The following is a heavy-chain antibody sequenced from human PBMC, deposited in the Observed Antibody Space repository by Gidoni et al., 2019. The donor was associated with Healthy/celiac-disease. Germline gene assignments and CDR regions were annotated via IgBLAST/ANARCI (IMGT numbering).Heavy chain of an antibody. CDR2: IDWDDDK. D-gene: IGHD6-13*01. J-gene: IGHJ6*02. V-gene: IGHV2-70*01. CDR3: ARIIASAGTTYGMDV. Sequence: QVTLRASGPALVKPTRTLTLTCTFSGFSPSTSGMCVSWIRPPPGKALEWLALIDWDDDKYYSTSLKTRLTISKDTSKNQVVLTMTNMDPVDTATDYCARIIASAGTTYGMDVWCQGTTGTVSS. CDR1: GFSPSTSGMC.